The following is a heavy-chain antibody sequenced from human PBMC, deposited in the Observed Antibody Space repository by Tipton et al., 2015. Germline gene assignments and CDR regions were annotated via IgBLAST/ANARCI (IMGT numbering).Heavy chain of an antibody. J-gene: IGHJ5*02. CDR1: GASITSGDYY. V-gene: IGHV4-31*03. CDR2: IYSSGST. Sequence: TLSLTCTVSGASITSGDYYWYWIRQHPGKGLEWIGYIYSSGSTYYNPSLKSRVTISVDTSKNQFSLKLSSVSAADTAVYYCARDVVPNWFDPWGQGILVTVSS. CDR3: ARDVVPNWFDP.